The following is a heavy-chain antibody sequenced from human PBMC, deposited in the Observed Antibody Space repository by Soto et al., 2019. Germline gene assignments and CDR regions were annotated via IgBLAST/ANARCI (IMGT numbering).Heavy chain of an antibody. V-gene: IGHV1-18*01. Sequence: ASVKVSCKASGYTFTSYGISWVRQAPGQGLEWMGWISAYNGNTNYAQKLQGRVTMTTDASTSTAYMKLRSLRSDDTAVYYCARVVVVPAAMRGYYYYYGMDVWGQGTTVTVSS. CDR3: ARVVVVPAAMRGYYYYYGMDV. J-gene: IGHJ6*02. D-gene: IGHD2-2*01. CDR2: ISAYNGNT. CDR1: GYTFTSYG.